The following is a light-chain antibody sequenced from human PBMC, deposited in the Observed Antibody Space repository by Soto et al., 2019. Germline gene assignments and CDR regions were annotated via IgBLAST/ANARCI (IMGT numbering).Light chain of an antibody. CDR3: QQYGSSPRT. CDR2: GAS. CDR1: QSVRSFY. J-gene: IGKJ1*01. Sequence: ENVLTQSPGTLSLSPGERATLSCRASQSVRSFYLAWYQQRPGQAPRLLISGASSRATGIPDRFSGSGSGTDFTLTISRLEPEDFAVYYCQQYGSSPRTFGQGTKVEVK. V-gene: IGKV3-20*01.